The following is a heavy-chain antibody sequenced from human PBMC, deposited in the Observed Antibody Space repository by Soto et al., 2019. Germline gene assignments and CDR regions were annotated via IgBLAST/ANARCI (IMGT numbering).Heavy chain of an antibody. V-gene: IGHV3-30*18. CDR3: AKDGAFIDYDILTGSLLVYYYYGMDV. D-gene: IGHD3-9*01. Sequence: PGGSLRLSCAASGFTFSSYGMHWVRQAPGKGLEWVAVISYDGSNKYYADSVKGRFTISRDNSKNTLYLQMNSLRAEDTAVYYCAKDGAFIDYDILTGSLLVYYYYGMDVWGQGTTVTVSS. CDR1: GFTFSSYG. CDR2: ISYDGSNK. J-gene: IGHJ6*02.